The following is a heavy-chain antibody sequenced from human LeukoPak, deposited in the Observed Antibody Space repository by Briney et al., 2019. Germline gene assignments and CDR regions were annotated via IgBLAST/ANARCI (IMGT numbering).Heavy chain of an antibody. CDR3: ARDENYYDSSGYYYSFDY. Sequence: PGGSLRLSCAASGFTVSSNYMSWVRQAPGRGLEWVSVIYSGGSTYYADSVKGRFTISRDNSKNTLYLQMNSLRAEDTAVYYCARDENYYDSSGYYYSFDYWGQGTLVTVSS. J-gene: IGHJ4*02. V-gene: IGHV3-53*01. D-gene: IGHD3-22*01. CDR1: GFTVSSNY. CDR2: IYSGGST.